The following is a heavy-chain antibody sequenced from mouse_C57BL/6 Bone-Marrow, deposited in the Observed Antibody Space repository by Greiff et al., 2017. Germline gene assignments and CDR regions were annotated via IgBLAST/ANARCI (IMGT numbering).Heavy chain of an antibody. V-gene: IGHV14-4*01. Sequence: EVHLVESGAELVRPGASVKLSCTASGFNIKDDYMHWVKQRPEQGLEWIGWIDPENGDTEYASKFQGKATITADTSSNTAYLQLSSLTSEDTAVYYCTTGDYEGAYGGQGTLVTVSA. D-gene: IGHD2-4*01. J-gene: IGHJ3*01. CDR2: IDPENGDT. CDR1: GFNIKDDY. CDR3: TTGDYEGAY.